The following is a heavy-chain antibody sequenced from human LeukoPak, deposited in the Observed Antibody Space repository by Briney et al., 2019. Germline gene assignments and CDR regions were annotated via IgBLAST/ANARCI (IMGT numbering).Heavy chain of an antibody. Sequence: GGSLRLSCAASGFTFSSYSMNWVRQAPGKGLEWVAVISSDGRDKHHADSVKGRFTISRDNSKNTLYLQMNSLRAEDTAVYYCAREGYRDSSGYYYDDYWGQGTLVTVSS. CDR1: GFTFSSYS. V-gene: IGHV3-30*03. CDR3: AREGYRDSSGYYYDDY. J-gene: IGHJ4*02. CDR2: ISSDGRDK. D-gene: IGHD3-22*01.